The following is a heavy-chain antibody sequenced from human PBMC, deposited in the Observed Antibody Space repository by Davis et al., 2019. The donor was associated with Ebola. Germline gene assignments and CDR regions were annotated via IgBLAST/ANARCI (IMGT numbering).Heavy chain of an antibody. D-gene: IGHD6-13*01. V-gene: IGHV3-15*01. CDR3: TRTPAAGL. J-gene: IGHJ4*02. Sequence: GSLKISCTASGFTFSNAWMSWVRQAPGKGLEWVGRIKSKTDGGTADYAAPVKTRFTISRDDSKNTLYLQMNSLKSEDTAVYYCTRTPAAGLWGQGTLVTVSS. CDR2: IKSKTDGGTA. CDR1: GFTFSNAW.